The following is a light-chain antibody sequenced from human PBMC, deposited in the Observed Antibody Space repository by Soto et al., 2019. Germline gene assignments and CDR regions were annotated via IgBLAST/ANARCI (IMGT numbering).Light chain of an antibody. J-gene: IGKJ3*01. V-gene: IGKV3-20*01. CDR2: GAS. CDR1: QSVSSSY. Sequence: EIVLTQSPGTLSLSPGERATLSCRASQSVSSSYLAWYQQKPGQAPRLLIYGASSRATGIPDRFSGSVSGTDCTLTISRLEPEAFAVYYCQPYGSSPFTFGPGTKVDIK. CDR3: QPYGSSPFT.